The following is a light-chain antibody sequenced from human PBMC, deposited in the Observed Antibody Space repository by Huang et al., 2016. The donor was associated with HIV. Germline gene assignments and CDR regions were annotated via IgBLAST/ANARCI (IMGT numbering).Light chain of an antibody. CDR2: DAS. CDR3: QQRSNWHFT. V-gene: IGKV3-11*01. J-gene: IGKJ3*01. CDR1: QSVRSS. Sequence: EIVLTQSPATLSLSPGERATLSCRASQSVRSSLTCYQQKPGQAPRLLIYDASNRATGIPARFSGSGSGTDFTLTISSLEPEDFAVYYCQQRSNWHFTFGPGTKVDIK.